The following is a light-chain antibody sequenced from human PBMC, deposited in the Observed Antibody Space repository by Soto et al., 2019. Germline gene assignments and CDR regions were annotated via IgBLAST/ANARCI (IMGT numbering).Light chain of an antibody. J-gene: IGKJ1*01. CDR3: TQRDRSPWT. CDR1: QTITNY. CDR2: AAS. Sequence: DIQMTQSPSSLSASVGDRVTITCRASQTITNYLNWYQQKPGKAPKLLIYAASTLLSGFPSRFTGGGSGTDVTLTSDSLQPEDFATYFCTQRDRSPWTFGQGTKGEI. V-gene: IGKV1-39*01.